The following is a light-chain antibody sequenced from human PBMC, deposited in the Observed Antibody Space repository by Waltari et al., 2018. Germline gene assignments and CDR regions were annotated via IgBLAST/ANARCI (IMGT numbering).Light chain of an antibody. Sequence: QSALTQPASVSGSPGQSITISCTGTSSDVGGYNYVSWFQQHPGRAPKLMIYDVSKRPSGVSNRFSGSKSGNAASLTISGLQAEDEADYYCSSYTSISTLVFGVGTEVTVL. J-gene: IGLJ3*02. CDR1: SSDVGGYNY. V-gene: IGLV2-14*01. CDR2: DVS. CDR3: SSYTSISTLV.